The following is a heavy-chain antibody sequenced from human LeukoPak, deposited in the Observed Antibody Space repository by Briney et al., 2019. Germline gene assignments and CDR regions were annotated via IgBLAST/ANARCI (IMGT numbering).Heavy chain of an antibody. CDR3: ARRYSSEPSGIPFDI. CDR1: GYSFTSYW. D-gene: IGHD6-25*01. J-gene: IGHJ3*02. CDR2: IYPGDSDT. V-gene: IGHV5-51*01. Sequence: GESLKISCKGSGYSFTSYWIGWVRQLPGKGLEWMGIIYPGDSDTRYSPSFQGQVTISADKSISTAYLQWSSLKASDTAMYYCARRYSSEPSGIPFDIWGQGTMVTVSS.